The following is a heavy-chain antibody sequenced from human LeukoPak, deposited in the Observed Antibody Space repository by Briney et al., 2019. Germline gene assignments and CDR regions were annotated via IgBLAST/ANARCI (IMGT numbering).Heavy chain of an antibody. V-gene: IGHV3-20*04. J-gene: IGHJ4*02. CDR2: INWNGGST. CDR1: GFTFSSCE. D-gene: IGHD6-13*01. CDR3: AREGLEQQLAAY. Sequence: GGSLRLSCAASGFTFSSCEMNWVRQAPGKGLEWVSGINWNGGSTGYADSVKGRFTISRDNAKNSLYLQMNSLRAEDTALYYCAREGLEQQLAAYWGQGTLVTVSS.